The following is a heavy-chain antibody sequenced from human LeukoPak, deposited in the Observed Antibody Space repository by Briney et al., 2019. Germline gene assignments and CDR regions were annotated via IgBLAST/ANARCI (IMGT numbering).Heavy chain of an antibody. D-gene: IGHD5-24*01. Sequence: PGGSLRLSCAASGFTFSSYAMSWVRQAPGKGLEWLSAISGSGGRTYYADSVKGRFTISRDNSKNTLYLQMNSLRAENTAVYYCAKGDSPTYSYMDVWGKGTTVTVSS. V-gene: IGHV3-23*01. CDR2: ISGSGGRT. CDR3: AKGDSPTYSYMDV. CDR1: GFTFSSYA. J-gene: IGHJ6*03.